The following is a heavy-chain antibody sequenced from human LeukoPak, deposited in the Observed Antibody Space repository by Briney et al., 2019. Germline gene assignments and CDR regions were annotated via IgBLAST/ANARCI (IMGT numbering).Heavy chain of an antibody. D-gene: IGHD3-10*01. J-gene: IGHJ6*02. CDR2: IYYSGGT. Sequence: SGTLSLTYTVSGGSISSYYWSWIRQPPGKGLEWIGYIYYSGGTNYNPSLKSRVTISVDTSKNQFSLKLSSVTAADTAVYYCARDGGNVVRGVIGYYYYGMDVWGQGTTVTVSS. CDR1: GGSISSYY. CDR3: ARDGGNVVRGVIGYYYYGMDV. V-gene: IGHV4-59*01.